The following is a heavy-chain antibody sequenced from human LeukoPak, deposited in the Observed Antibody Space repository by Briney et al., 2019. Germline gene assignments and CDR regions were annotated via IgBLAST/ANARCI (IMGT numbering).Heavy chain of an antibody. D-gene: IGHD2-15*01. Sequence: SETLSLTCTASGGSFSTYYWSWIRQPPGKGLEWIGYIYYSGSTNYNPSLKSRVTISVDTSKNQFSLKLSSVTAADTAVYYCARDEGDGSYFDYWGQGTLVTVSS. CDR2: IYYSGST. CDR3: ARDEGDGSYFDY. J-gene: IGHJ4*02. CDR1: GGSFSTYY. V-gene: IGHV4-59*01.